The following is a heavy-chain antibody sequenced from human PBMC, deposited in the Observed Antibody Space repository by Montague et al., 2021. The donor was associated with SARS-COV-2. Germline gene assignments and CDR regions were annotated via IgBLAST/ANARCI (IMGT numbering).Heavy chain of an antibody. CDR2: INHSGTT. CDR3: ARLGLLPYYFDV. J-gene: IGHJ2*01. D-gene: IGHD3/OR15-3a*01. Sequence: SETLSLTCAVYGGSFSGYYWTWIRQSPGKGLEWIAEINHSGTTNYNFNPSLRSRVTISVDTSKSQFSLRVTSVTAADTAMYYCARLGLLPYYFDVWGRGALATVSS. CDR1: GGSFSGYY. V-gene: IGHV4-34*01.